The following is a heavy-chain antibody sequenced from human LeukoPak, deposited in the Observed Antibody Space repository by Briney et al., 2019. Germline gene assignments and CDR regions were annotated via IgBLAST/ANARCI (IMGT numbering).Heavy chain of an antibody. Sequence: GGSLRLSCAASGFTFSNYAMSWVRQAPGKGLEWVSAISGSGGSTYYADSVKGRFTISRDNSKNTLYLQMNSLRAEDTAVFYCARFRTDDSSGYYGGYFDSWGQGALVTVSS. V-gene: IGHV3-23*01. CDR3: ARFRTDDSSGYYGGYFDS. J-gene: IGHJ4*02. D-gene: IGHD3-22*01. CDR1: GFTFSNYA. CDR2: ISGSGGST.